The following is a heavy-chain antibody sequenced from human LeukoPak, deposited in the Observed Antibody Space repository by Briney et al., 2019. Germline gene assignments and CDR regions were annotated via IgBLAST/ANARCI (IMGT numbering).Heavy chain of an antibody. V-gene: IGHV1-69*10. J-gene: IGHJ4*02. D-gene: IGHD4-17*01. CDR2: IIPILGIA. CDR3: ARDYATVTPLFDY. Sequence: SVKVSCKASGGTFNNYTISWVGQAPGEGLEWMGGIIPILGIANYAQKFQGRVTITADNSTSTAYMELRSLRSEDTAVYSCARDYATVTPLFDYWCQGTLVTVSS. CDR1: GGTFNNYT.